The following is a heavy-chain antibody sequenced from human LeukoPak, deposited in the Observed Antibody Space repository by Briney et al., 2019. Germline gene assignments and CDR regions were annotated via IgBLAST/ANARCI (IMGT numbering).Heavy chain of an antibody. D-gene: IGHD2-2*02. J-gene: IGHJ6*03. CDR3: ARGPYCSSTSCYTSAYYYYYMDV. V-gene: IGHV4-34*01. Sequence: SETLSLTCAVYGGSFSGYYWSWIRQPPGKGLEWIGEINHSGSTNYNPSLKSRVTISVDTSKNQFSLKLSSVTAADTAVYYCARGPYCSSTSCYTSAYYYYYMDVWGKGTTVTVSS. CDR2: INHSGST. CDR1: GGSFSGYY.